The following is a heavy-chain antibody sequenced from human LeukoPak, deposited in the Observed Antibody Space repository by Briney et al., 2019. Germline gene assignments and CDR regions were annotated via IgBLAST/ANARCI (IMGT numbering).Heavy chain of an antibody. CDR3: ARGVSGWYYFDY. CDR2: QYATGAT. D-gene: IGHD6-19*01. CDR1: GASIGSANYY. Sequence: PSETLSLTCTVSGASIGSANYYWTWIRQPAGQGLEWIGRQYATGATNYHPSLRSRVTMSIDTSKNHFSLMLTSLTAADTAVYYCARGVSGWYYFDYWGQGTLVTVSS. V-gene: IGHV4-61*02. J-gene: IGHJ4*02.